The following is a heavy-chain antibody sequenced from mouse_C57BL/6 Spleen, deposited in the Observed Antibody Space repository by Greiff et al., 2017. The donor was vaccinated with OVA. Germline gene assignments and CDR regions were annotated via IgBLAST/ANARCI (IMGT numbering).Heavy chain of an antibody. D-gene: IGHD1-1*01. V-gene: IGHV1-80*01. CDR1: GYAFSSYW. CDR3: ARTQFITTDAMDY. Sequence: QVQLKESGAELVKPGASVKISCKASGYAFSSYWMNWVKQRPGKGLEWIGQIYPGDGDTNYNGKFKGKATRTADKSSSTAYMQLSSLTSEDSAVYFCARTQFITTDAMDYWGQGTSVTVSS. CDR2: IYPGDGDT. J-gene: IGHJ4*01.